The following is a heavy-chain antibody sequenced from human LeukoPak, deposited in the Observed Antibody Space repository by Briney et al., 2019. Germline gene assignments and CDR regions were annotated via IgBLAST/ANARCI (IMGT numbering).Heavy chain of an antibody. D-gene: IGHD3-10*01. V-gene: IGHV4-38-2*01. CDR3: ARIHGESDAFDI. J-gene: IGHJ3*02. CDR2: IYHSGGT. CDR1: GYSISSGYY. Sequence: PSETLSLTCAVSGYSISSGYYWGWIRQPPGKGLEWIGSIYHSGGTYYSPSLKSRVTISVDTSKNQFSLKLSSVTAADTAVYYCARIHGESDAFDIWGQGTMVTVSS.